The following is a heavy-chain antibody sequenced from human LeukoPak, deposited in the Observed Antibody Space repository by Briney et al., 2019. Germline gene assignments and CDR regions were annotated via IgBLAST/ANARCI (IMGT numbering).Heavy chain of an antibody. CDR3: ASVGGYDPLFDY. J-gene: IGHJ4*02. D-gene: IGHD5-12*01. CDR2: ISVDGSNK. CDR1: GFTYSSHA. Sequence: GGSLRLSCAASGFTYSSHAMHWVRQAPGKGREWVAVISVDGSNKYYADSVKGRFTISRDNSKNTLYLQMNSLRTEDTAEYYCASVGGYDPLFDYWGQGTLVTVSS. V-gene: IGHV3-30-3*02.